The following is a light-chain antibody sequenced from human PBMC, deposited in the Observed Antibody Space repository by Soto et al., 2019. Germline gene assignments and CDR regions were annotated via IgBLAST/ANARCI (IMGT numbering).Light chain of an antibody. CDR1: QSVNSSY. Sequence: DIVLTQSPGTLSLSPGERATLSCRASQSVNSSYLAWYQQKPGQAPRLLIYGASSRATAVPDRFSGSGSGTDFTLTISRLEPEDFAVYYCQQYGRSPPMYTFGRGTKLEI. J-gene: IGKJ2*01. CDR2: GAS. V-gene: IGKV3-20*01. CDR3: QQYGRSPPMYT.